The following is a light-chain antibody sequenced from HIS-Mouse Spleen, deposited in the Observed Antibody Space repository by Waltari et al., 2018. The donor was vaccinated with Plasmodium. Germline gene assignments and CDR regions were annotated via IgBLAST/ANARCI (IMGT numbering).Light chain of an antibody. J-gene: IGKJ4*01. CDR1: QSVSSN. CDR2: GAS. CDR3: QQYNNWPLT. V-gene: IGKV3-15*01. Sequence: EIVMTQSPATLSVSPGERATLSCRASQSVSSNLAWYQQKPGQAPRLLIYGASTSATGIPAMFSGSGYGTEFTLTISSMQSEDFAVYDCQQYNNWPLTFGGGTKVEIK.